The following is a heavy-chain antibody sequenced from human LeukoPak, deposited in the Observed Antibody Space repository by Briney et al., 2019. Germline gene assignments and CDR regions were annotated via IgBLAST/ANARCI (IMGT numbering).Heavy chain of an antibody. CDR1: GGSISSYY. V-gene: IGHV4-59*12. CDR3: ARDGYNYGLDRFDC. Sequence: SETLSLTCTVSGGSISSYYWGWIRQTPGKALEWIGNMYYRGSTYYNPSLKSRVTISLDTSKNQFSLKLTSVTAADTAVYYCARDGYNYGLDRFDCWGQGTLVTFSS. CDR2: MYYRGST. D-gene: IGHD5-18*01. J-gene: IGHJ4*02.